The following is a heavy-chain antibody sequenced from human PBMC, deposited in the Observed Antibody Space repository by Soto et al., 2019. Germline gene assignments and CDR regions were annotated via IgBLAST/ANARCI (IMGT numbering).Heavy chain of an antibody. D-gene: IGHD2-15*01. V-gene: IGHV3-15*07. Sequence: GGSLRLSCAASGFSFKNVWMSWVRQAPGKGLEWVGRIKSNTDGGTTDYAAAIRGRFTISRDDSINTLYLQMNSLNTEDTAVYYCSTDDTQWKLHLKHWGQGTLVTVSS. CDR3: STDDTQWKLHLKH. CDR2: IKSNTDGGTT. CDR1: GFSFKNVW. J-gene: IGHJ1*01.